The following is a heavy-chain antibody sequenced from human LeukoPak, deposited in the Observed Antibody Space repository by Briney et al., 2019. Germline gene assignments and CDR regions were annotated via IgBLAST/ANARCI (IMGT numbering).Heavy chain of an antibody. CDR1: GFTFSTYD. V-gene: IGHV3-13*04. D-gene: IGHD5-18*01. CDR3: ARVKGYSYGLDAFDI. CDR2: IGTAGDT. J-gene: IGHJ3*02. Sequence: PGGSLRLSCAASGFTFSTYDMHWVRQATGKGLEWVSAIGTAGDTHYPGSIQGRLTISRENAKNSLYLQMNSLRAGDTAVYYCARVKGYSYGLDAFDIWGQGTMVTVSS.